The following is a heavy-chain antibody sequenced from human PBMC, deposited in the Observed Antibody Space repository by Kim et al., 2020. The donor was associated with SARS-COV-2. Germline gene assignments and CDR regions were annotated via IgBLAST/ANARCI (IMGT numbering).Heavy chain of an antibody. Sequence: QKFQGRVTMTRDTSTSTVYMELSSLRSEDTAVYYCARGVPAAPSGNWFDPWGQGTLVTVSS. V-gene: IGHV1-46*01. D-gene: IGHD2-2*01. J-gene: IGHJ5*02. CDR3: ARGVPAAPSGNWFDP.